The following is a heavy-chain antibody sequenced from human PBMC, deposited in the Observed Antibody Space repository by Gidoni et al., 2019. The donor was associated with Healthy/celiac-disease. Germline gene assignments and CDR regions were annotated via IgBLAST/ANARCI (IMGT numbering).Heavy chain of an antibody. J-gene: IGHJ3*02. CDR2: IYYSGST. Sequence: QVQLQESGPGLVKTSETLCLTCTVAGGSISRYYWSWIRQPPGKGLEWIGYIYYSGSTNYNPSLKTRVTISVDTSKNQFSLKLSSVTAADTAVYYCASYYYGSGTDAFDIWGQGTMVTVSS. CDR3: ASYYYGSGTDAFDI. V-gene: IGHV4-59*01. CDR1: GGSISRYY. D-gene: IGHD3-10*01.